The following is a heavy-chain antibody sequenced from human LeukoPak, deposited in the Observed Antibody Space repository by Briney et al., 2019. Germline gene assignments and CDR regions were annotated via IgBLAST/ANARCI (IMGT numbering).Heavy chain of an antibody. CDR1: GGSISSGGYY. CDR2: IYYSGST. Sequence: KSSQTLSLTCTVSGGSISSGGYYWSWIRQHPGRGLEWIGYIYYSGSTYYNPSLKSRVTISVDTSKNQFSLKLSSVTAADTAVYYCARGYSSSWYGDWGQGTLVTVSS. J-gene: IGHJ4*02. CDR3: ARGYSSSWYGD. D-gene: IGHD6-13*01. V-gene: IGHV4-31*03.